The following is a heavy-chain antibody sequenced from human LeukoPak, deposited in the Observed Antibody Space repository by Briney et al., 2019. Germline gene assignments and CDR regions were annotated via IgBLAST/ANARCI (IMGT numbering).Heavy chain of an antibody. CDR1: GYTFTSYA. CDR3: ARGLYVDTAMVTGIDY. D-gene: IGHD5-18*01. CDR2: INTNTGNP. Sequence: AASVKVSCKASGYTFTSYAMNWVRQAPGQGLEWMGWINTNTGNPTYAQGFTGRFVFSLDTSVSTAYLQISSLKAEDTAVYYCARGLYVDTAMVTGIDYWGQGTLVTVSS. V-gene: IGHV7-4-1*02. J-gene: IGHJ4*02.